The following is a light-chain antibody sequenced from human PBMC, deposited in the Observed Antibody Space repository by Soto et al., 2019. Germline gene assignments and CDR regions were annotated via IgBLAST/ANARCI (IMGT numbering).Light chain of an antibody. Sequence: EIVLTQSPATLSLSPGERATLSCRASQSVSSYLAWYQQKPGQAPRLLIYDASSRATGIPARFSGSGSGADFTLPISSLEPEDFAVYYCQQRSNWRFTFGPGTKVEIK. CDR3: QQRSNWRFT. V-gene: IGKV3-11*01. J-gene: IGKJ3*01. CDR1: QSVSSY. CDR2: DAS.